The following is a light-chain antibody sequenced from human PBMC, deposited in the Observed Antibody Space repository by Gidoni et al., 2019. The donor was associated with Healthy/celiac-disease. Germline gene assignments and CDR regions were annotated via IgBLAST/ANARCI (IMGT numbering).Light chain of an antibody. J-gene: IGKJ4*01. Sequence: EIVLTQSPGTLSLSPGERATLSCRASQRVSSSYLAWYQQKPGQAPRPLIYGASSRATGIPDRFSGSGSGTDFTLTISRLEPEDFAVYYCQQYGSSPGTFGGGTKVEIK. CDR2: GAS. CDR3: QQYGSSPGT. V-gene: IGKV3-20*01. CDR1: QRVSSSY.